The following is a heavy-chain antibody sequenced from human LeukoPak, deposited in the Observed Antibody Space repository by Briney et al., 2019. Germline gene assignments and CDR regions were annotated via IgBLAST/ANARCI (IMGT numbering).Heavy chain of an antibody. D-gene: IGHD2-8*02. J-gene: IGHJ4*02. Sequence: GGSLRLSCAASGFTFSTYAMSWVRQAPGKGLEWVSSISTGGGSTNYADSVKGRFTISRDNAKNSLYLQMNSLRAEDTAVYYCGRDLVDYWGQGTLVTVSS. CDR3: GRDLVDY. CDR1: GFTFSTYA. CDR2: ISTGGGST. V-gene: IGHV3-23*01.